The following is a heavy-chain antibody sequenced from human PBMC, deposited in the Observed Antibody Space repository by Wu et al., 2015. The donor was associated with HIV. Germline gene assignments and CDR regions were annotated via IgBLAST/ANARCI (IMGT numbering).Heavy chain of an antibody. CDR1: GYTFTSYD. V-gene: IGHV1-8*01. CDR2: MNPNSGNT. CDR3: ARIRSYHYDSRRYSDFPDAFDM. J-gene: IGHJ3*02. Sequence: QVQLVQSGAEVKKPGASVKVSCKASGYTFTSYDINWVRQATGQGLEWMGWMNPNSGNTGYAQKFQGRVTMTRSTSISTAYMELSSLKSDDTAVYYCARIRSYHYDSRRYSDFPDAFDMWGQGTMVIVSS. D-gene: IGHD3-22*01.